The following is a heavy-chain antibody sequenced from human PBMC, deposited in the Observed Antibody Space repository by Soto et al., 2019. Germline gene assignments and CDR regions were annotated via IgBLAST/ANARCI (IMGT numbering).Heavy chain of an antibody. CDR2: IYYSGST. D-gene: IGHD2-15*01. Sequence: QLQLQESGPGLVKPSETLSLTCTVSGGSISSSSYYWGWIRQPPGKGLEWIGSIYYSGSTYYNPSLKSRVTISVDTSKNQFSLKLSSGAAADTAVYYCIKMYCSGGSCYSYRFGYFDYWGQGTLVTVSS. V-gene: IGHV4-39*01. CDR3: IKMYCSGGSCYSYRFGYFDY. CDR1: GGSISSSSYY. J-gene: IGHJ4*02.